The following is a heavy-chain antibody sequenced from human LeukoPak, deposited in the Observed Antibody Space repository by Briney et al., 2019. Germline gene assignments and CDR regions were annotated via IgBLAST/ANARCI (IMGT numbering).Heavy chain of an antibody. CDR3: ARDRGTAMVHDAFDI. CDR1: GGSFSGYY. D-gene: IGHD5-18*01. J-gene: IGHJ3*02. CDR2: INHSGST. Sequence: SETLSLTCAVYGGSFSGYYWSWIRQPPGKGLEWIGEINHSGSTNYNPSLKSRVTISVDTSKNQFSLKLSSVTAADTAVYYCARDRGTAMVHDAFDIWGQGTMVTVSS. V-gene: IGHV4-34*01.